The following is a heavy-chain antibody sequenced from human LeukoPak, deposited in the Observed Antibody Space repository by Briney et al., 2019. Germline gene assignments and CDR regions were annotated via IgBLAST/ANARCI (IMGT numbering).Heavy chain of an antibody. CDR2: INPNSGGT. V-gene: IGHV1-2*02. J-gene: IGHJ3*02. CDR3: ARETLPGGYYSLDAFDI. CDR1: GYTFTGYY. Sequence: ASVKVSCKASGYTFTGYYMHWVRQAPGQGLEWMGWINPNSGGTNYAQKFQGRVTMTRDTSISTAYMELSRLRSDDTAVYYCARETLPGGYYSLDAFDIWGQGTMVTVSS. D-gene: IGHD3-22*01.